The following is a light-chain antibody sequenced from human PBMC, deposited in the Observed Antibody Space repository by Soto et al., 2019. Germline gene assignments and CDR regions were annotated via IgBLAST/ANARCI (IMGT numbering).Light chain of an antibody. V-gene: IGKV3-15*01. CDR2: GAS. CDR3: QQYNSWPPIT. Sequence: EIVMTQSPATLSVSPGERATLSCRASQSVSSDLAWYHQKPGQAPRLLIYGASTRATGIPARFSGGGSGTEFTLTISSLQSEDFAVYYCQQYNSWPPITFGQGTRLEIK. J-gene: IGKJ5*01. CDR1: QSVSSD.